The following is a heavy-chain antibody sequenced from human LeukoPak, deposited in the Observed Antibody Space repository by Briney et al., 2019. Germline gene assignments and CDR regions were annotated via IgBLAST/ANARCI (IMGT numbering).Heavy chain of an antibody. CDR1: GFTFSSYS. Sequence: GGSLRLSCAASGFTFSSYSMNWVRQAPGKGLEWVSYISSSSSTIYYADSVKGRFTISRDNAKNSLYLQMSSLRVEDTAVYYCARLTGTYLIDYWGQGTLVTVSS. J-gene: IGHJ4*02. D-gene: IGHD3-10*01. CDR2: ISSSSSTI. CDR3: ARLTGTYLIDY. V-gene: IGHV3-48*01.